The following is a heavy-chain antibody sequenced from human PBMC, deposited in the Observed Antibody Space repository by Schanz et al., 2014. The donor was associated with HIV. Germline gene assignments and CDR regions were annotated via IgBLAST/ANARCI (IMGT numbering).Heavy chain of an antibody. J-gene: IGHJ6*02. V-gene: IGHV3-33*01. CDR3: ARDVSHDSSGHYSDYYYGMDV. CDR2: IWYDGSNK. D-gene: IGHD3-22*01. CDR1: GFTFSSYG. Sequence: VQLVESGGGVVQPGRSLRLSCAASGFTFSSYGMHWVRQAPGRGLEWVAVIWYDGSNKYYADSVKGRFTISRDNSKSTLYLQMNNLRAEDTAVYYCARDVSHDSSGHYSDYYYGMDVWGQGTTVTVSS.